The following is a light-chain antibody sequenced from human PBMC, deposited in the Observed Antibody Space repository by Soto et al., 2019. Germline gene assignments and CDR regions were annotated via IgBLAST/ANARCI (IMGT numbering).Light chain of an antibody. CDR2: VAS. Sequence: EIVLTQSPGTLSLSPGERATLSCRASQSVSSSYLAWYQQKPGQAPRLLIYVASRRATGIPDRFSGSGSGTDFTLTISRLEPEDFAVYYCQQYGSSSLFTFGPGTKVDIK. CDR1: QSVSSSY. CDR3: QQYGSSSLFT. J-gene: IGKJ3*01. V-gene: IGKV3-20*01.